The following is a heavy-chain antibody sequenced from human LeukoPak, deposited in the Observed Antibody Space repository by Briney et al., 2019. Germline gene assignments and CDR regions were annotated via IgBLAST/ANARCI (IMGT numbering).Heavy chain of an antibody. D-gene: IGHD3-10*01. CDR2: IKQDGSQK. Sequence: GESLRLSCAASGFSFGSYWMTWVRQAPGKGLEWVANIKQDGSQKYYVGSVKGRFTISRDNAKNSLYLQMNSLRAEDTAVYYCVSTGSLLDYWGQGTLVTVSS. CDR3: VSTGSLLDY. CDR1: GFSFGSYW. J-gene: IGHJ4*02. V-gene: IGHV3-7*01.